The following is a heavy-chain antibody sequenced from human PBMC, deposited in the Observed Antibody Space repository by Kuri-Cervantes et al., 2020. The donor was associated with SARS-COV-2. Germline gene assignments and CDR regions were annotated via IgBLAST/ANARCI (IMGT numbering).Heavy chain of an antibody. Sequence: GESLKISCAASGFTFSSYAMHWVRQAPGKGLEWVAVISYDGSNKYYADSVKGRFTISRDNSKNTLYLQMNSLRAEDTAVYYCAREFDSGSYEDVFYYYYGMDVWGQGTTVTVSS. CDR2: ISYDGSNK. J-gene: IGHJ6*02. V-gene: IGHV3-30*07. CDR3: AREFDSGSYEDVFYYYYGMDV. CDR1: GFTFSSYA. D-gene: IGHD1-26*01.